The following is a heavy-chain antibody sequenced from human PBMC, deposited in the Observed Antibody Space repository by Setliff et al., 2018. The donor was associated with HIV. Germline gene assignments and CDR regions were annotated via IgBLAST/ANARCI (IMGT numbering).Heavy chain of an antibody. Sequence: ASVKVSCKASGYTFNNYYMHWVRQAPGQGLEWMGIINPSGGTTSYAQKFQGRITMTRDTSTSTVYMELSSLRSEDTAVYYCARDWEARADYYDTSGQAKYFQHWGQGTLVTVSS. CDR3: ARDWEARADYYDTSGQAKYFQH. D-gene: IGHD3-22*01. CDR1: GYTFNNYY. J-gene: IGHJ1*01. V-gene: IGHV1-46*02. CDR2: INPSGGTT.